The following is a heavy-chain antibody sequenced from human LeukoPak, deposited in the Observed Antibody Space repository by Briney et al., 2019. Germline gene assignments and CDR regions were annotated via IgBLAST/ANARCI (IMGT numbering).Heavy chain of an antibody. Sequence: ALVKVSCKVSGYTLTELSMHWVRQAPAKGLEWMGGFDPEDGETIYAQKFQGRVTMTEDTSTDTAYMELSSLRSEDTAVYYCATREAISRDYYFDYWGQGTPVTVSS. CDR1: GYTLTELS. D-gene: IGHD2/OR15-2a*01. V-gene: IGHV1-24*01. CDR2: FDPEDGET. J-gene: IGHJ4*02. CDR3: ATREAISRDYYFDY.